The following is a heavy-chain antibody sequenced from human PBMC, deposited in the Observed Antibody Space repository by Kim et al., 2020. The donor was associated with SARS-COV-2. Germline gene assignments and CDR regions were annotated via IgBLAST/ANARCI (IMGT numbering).Heavy chain of an antibody. Sequence: YYNTSLKSRVTTSVDTAKNQFSLKLSSVTAADTAVYYCAGVRAAAGHFDYWGQGTLVTVSS. J-gene: IGHJ4*02. D-gene: IGHD6-13*01. V-gene: IGHV4-31*02. CDR3: AGVRAAAGHFDY.